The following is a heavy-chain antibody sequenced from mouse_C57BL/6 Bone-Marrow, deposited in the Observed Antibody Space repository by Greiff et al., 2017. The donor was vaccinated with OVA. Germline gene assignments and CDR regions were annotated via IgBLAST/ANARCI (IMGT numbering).Heavy chain of an antibody. V-gene: IGHV1-4*01. CDR2: INPSSGYT. CDR1: GYTFTSYT. D-gene: IGHD2-3*01. J-gene: IGHJ4*01. Sequence: QVQLQQSGAELARPGASVKMSCKASGYTFTSYTMHWVKQRPGQGLEWIGYINPSSGYTKYNQKFKDKATLTADKSSSTAYMQLSSLTSEDSAVYYCARSKDGFFYWYAMDYWGQGTSVTVSS. CDR3: ARSKDGFFYWYAMDY.